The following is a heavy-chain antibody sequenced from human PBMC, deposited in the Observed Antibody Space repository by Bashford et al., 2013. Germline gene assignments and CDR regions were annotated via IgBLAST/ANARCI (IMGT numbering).Heavy chain of an antibody. V-gene: IGHV4-4*02. Sequence: PSETLSLTCAVSGGSISSSNWWSWVRQPPGKGLEWIGEIYHSGSTNYNPSLKSRVTISVDTSKNQFSLKVRSVTAADTAVYYCARVGYGSGGSWYPLGMDVWGQGTTVTVSS. CDR1: GGSISSSNW. CDR2: IYHSGST. D-gene: IGHD2-15*01. J-gene: IGHJ6*02. CDR3: ARVGYGSGGSWYPLGMDV.